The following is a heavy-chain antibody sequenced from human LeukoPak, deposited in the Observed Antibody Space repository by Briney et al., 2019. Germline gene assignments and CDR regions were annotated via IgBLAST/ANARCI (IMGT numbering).Heavy chain of an antibody. Sequence: ASVKVSCKASGYTFTSYYMHWVRQAPGQGLEWMGIINPSGGSTSYAQKFQGRVTMTRDTSTSTVYMELSSLRSEDTAVYYCARDLSPVVVPAAPPGEFDYWGQGTLVTVSS. CDR3: ARDLSPVVVPAAPPGEFDY. V-gene: IGHV1-46*01. D-gene: IGHD2-2*01. CDR1: GYTFTSYY. CDR2: INPSGGST. J-gene: IGHJ4*02.